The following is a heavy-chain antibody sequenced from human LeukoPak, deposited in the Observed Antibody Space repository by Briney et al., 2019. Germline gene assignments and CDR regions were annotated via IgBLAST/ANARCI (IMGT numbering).Heavy chain of an antibody. D-gene: IGHD1-26*01. CDR1: GYTFTSYG. V-gene: IGHV1-18*01. CDR3: ASIVAATKVDY. Sequence: ASVKVSCKTSGYTFTSYGIIWVRQAPGQGLEWMGWISGYNDNTKYTQKLQGRVTMTTDTSTSTAYMELRSLRSDDTAVYYCASIVAATKVDYWGQGTLVTVSS. CDR2: ISGYNDNT. J-gene: IGHJ4*02.